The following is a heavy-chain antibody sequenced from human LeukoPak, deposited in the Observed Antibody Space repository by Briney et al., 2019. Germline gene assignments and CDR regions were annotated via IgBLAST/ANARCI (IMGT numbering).Heavy chain of an antibody. CDR3: ARHVRTRGIAVAGTPGWFDP. Sequence: PSETLSLTCTVSVGSISSSSYSWGWIRQPPGKGLEWIGSIYYSGSTYYNPALKSRVTISVDTSKNQFSLKLSSVTAADTAVYYCARHVRTRGIAVAGTPGWFDPWGQGTLVTVFS. CDR2: IYYSGST. J-gene: IGHJ5*02. CDR1: VGSISSSSYS. D-gene: IGHD6-19*01. V-gene: IGHV4-39*01.